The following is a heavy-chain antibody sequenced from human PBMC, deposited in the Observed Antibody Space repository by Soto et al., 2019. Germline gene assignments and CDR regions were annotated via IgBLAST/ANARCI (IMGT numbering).Heavy chain of an antibody. Sequence: PGVSLKLLCNGSGHSLTSYCISCARQMPGKGLEGMGRSEPSDSYTNYNPSLKSRGTISVDKSKNQFSLKLSSVTAADTAVYYCAGGGIAAAGRDYYHGMDVWGQGTTVTVSS. D-gene: IGHD6-13*01. J-gene: IGHJ6*02. CDR2: SEPSDSYT. CDR1: GHSLTSYC. V-gene: IGHV5-10-1*01. CDR3: AGGGIAAAGRDYYHGMDV.